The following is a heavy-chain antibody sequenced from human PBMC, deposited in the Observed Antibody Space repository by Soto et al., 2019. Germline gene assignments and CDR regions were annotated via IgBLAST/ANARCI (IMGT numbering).Heavy chain of an antibody. V-gene: IGHV3-48*03. J-gene: IGHJ6*02. CDR3: ARAECSSPDCLTAYYSYGLDV. CDR1: GFTFSKFE. D-gene: IGHD3-9*01. CDR2: INTAGSTK. Sequence: GGSLRLSCAASGFTFSKFEMHWVRQAPGQGLEWVSYINTAGSTKYYAESVKGRFTISRDNARTSLFLQMNSLRAEDTAVYYCARAECSSPDCLTAYYSYGLDVWGQGSTVTVSS.